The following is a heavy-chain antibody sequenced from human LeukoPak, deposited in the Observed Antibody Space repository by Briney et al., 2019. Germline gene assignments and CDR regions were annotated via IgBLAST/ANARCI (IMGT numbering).Heavy chain of an antibody. D-gene: IGHD2-8*01. J-gene: IGHJ6*03. CDR1: GYSFTSYW. Sequence: GESLKISSKGSGYSFTSYWIGWVRQMPGKGLEWMGIIYPDDSDTRYSPSFEGQVIISVDKSISTAYLQWSSLKASDTATYYCARHGHCTNGVCYSNYYYYMDVWGKGTTVTVSS. CDR3: ARHGHCTNGVCYSNYYYYMDV. CDR2: IYPDDSDT. V-gene: IGHV5-51*01.